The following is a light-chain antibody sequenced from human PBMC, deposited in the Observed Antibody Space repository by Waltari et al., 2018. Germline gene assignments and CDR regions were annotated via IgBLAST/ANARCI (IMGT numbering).Light chain of an antibody. CDR1: KLGDKY. Sequence: SYELTQPPSVSVSPGQTASITCSGDKLGDKYACWYQQKPGQSPVLVIYQDSKRPSGIPGRFSVSNSGNTATLTISGTQAMDEADYYGQAWDSSTGVVFGGGTKLTVL. V-gene: IGLV3-1*01. CDR3: QAWDSSTGVV. CDR2: QDS. J-gene: IGLJ2*01.